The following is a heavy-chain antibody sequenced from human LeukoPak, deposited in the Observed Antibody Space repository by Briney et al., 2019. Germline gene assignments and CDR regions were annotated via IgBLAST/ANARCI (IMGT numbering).Heavy chain of an antibody. CDR1: GFTFSSYS. CDR2: ISSSSSTI. CDR3: ARDGLEWFGELLYVGWFDP. Sequence: PGGSLRLSCAASGFTFSSYSMNWVRQAPGKGLEWVSYISSSSSTIYYADSVKGRFTISRDNAKNSLYLQMNSLRAEDAAVYYCARDGLEWFGELLYVGWFDPWGQGTLVTVSS. D-gene: IGHD3-10*01. J-gene: IGHJ5*02. V-gene: IGHV3-48*04.